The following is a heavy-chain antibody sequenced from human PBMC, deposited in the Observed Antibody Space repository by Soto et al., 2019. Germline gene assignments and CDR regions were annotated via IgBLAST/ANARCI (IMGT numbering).Heavy chain of an antibody. Sequence: QVQLVQSGAEVKKPGSSVKVSCKASGGTFSSYAISWVRQAPGQGLEWMGGIIPIFGTANYAQKFQGNVTNTADESPSQDYKELSRQKSEDTAVYYGAREGGHGERRNEGDYYYGMDVWGQGTTVTVSS. CDR2: IIPIFGTA. J-gene: IGHJ6*02. CDR1: GGTFSSYA. D-gene: IGHD1-1*01. CDR3: AREGGHGERRNEGDYYYGMDV. V-gene: IGHV1-69*01.